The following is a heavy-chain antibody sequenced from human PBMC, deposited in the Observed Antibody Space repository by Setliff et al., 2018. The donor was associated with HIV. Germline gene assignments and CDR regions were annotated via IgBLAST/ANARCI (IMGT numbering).Heavy chain of an antibody. J-gene: IGHJ4*02. CDR2: INHSGST. CDR1: GGSFSAYH. D-gene: IGHD3-9*01. Sequence: PSETLSLTCAVYGGSFSAYHWSWIRQTPGKGLEWLGEINHSGSTAYNLALESRVSMSIDTSKNQFSLKLTSVTAADTAIYYCARGNPDFDILTGYWSHYFDYWGQGRLVTVSS. CDR3: ARGNPDFDILTGYWSHYFDY. V-gene: IGHV4-34*01.